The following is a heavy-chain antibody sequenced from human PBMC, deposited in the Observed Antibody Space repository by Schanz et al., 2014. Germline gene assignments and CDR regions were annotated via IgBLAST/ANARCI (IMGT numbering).Heavy chain of an antibody. CDR1: GYTFTSHG. CDR2: ITAYNGDT. J-gene: IGHJ3*02. CDR3: TRGGYSYALSAFDI. D-gene: IGHD5-18*01. Sequence: QVQLVQSGAEVKKPGASVKVSCKASGYTFTSHGISWVRQAPGQGLEWMGWITAYNGDTNYALKLQGRVTMTTDTSTGTAYMELRSLRSDDTALYYCTRGGYSYALSAFDIWGHGQWSPSLQ. V-gene: IGHV1-18*01.